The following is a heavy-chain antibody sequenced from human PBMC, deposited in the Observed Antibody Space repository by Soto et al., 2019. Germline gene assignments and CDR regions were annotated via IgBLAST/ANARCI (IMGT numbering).Heavy chain of an antibody. CDR2: VYSSGST. Sequence: ILSLTCAVCSASLSSWYPYKKRQHPRKGKEWIGYVYSSGSTYYNPSLQSRVSMSIDTSENQFSLKLTSVTAADTALYYCARVRCSSGVCYTRLDNWFDRWGQGTLLTISS. V-gene: IGHV4-30-4*01. J-gene: IGHJ5*02. D-gene: IGHD2-8*01. CDR1: SASLSSWY. CDR3: ARVRCSSGVCYTRLDNWFDR.